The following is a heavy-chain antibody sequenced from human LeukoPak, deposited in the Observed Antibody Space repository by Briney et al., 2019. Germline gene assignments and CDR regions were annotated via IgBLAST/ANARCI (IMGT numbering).Heavy chain of an antibody. CDR3: APARLLNWFDP. D-gene: IGHD3-10*01. V-gene: IGHV3-23*01. CDR2: ISGSGGST. Sequence: GGSLRLSCAASGFTFSSYSMNWVRQAPGKGLEWVSAISGSGGSTYYADSVKGRFTISRDNSKNTLYLQMNSLRAEDTAVYYCAPARLLNWFDPWGQGTMVTVSS. CDR1: GFTFSSYS. J-gene: IGHJ5*02.